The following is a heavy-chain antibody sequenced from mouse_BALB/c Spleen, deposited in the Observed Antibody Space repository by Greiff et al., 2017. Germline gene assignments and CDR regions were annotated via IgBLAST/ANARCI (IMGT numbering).Heavy chain of an antibody. CDR2: INPSNGGT. CDR3: TREGVTTFAD. Sequence: QVQLQQSGAELVKPGASVKLSCKASGYTFTSYYMYWVKQRPGQGLEWIGEINPSNGGTNFNEKFKSKATLTVDKSSSTAYMQLSSLTSEDSAVYYCTREGVTTFADWGQGTLVTVSA. V-gene: IGHV1S81*02. J-gene: IGHJ3*01. D-gene: IGHD2-3*01. CDR1: GYTFTSYY.